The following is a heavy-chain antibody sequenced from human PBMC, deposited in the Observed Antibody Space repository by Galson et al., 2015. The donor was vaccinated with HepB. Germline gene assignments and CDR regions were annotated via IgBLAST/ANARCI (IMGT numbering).Heavy chain of an antibody. Sequence: QSGAEVKKPGESLKISCKGSGYSFISHWIAWVRQMPGKGLEWMGTVYPGDSDTRYSPSFQGQVTISVDKSISTAYLQWSSLKASDTAMYYCARRRVQLWSSIDYWGQGALVTVSS. CDR1: GYSFISHW. V-gene: IGHV5-51*03. CDR3: ARRRVQLWSSIDY. D-gene: IGHD5-18*01. CDR2: VYPGDSDT. J-gene: IGHJ4*02.